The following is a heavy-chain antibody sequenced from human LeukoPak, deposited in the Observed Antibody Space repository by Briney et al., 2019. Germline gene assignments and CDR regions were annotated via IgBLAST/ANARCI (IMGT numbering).Heavy chain of an antibody. CDR1: GFNFKDYD. CDR2: ISASGVST. D-gene: IGHD4-11*01. CDR3: ARSINDSNYLLDY. V-gene: IGHV3-23*01. Sequence: GGSLRLSCAASGFNFKDYDMTWVRQAPGKGLEWVASISASGVSTNYADTVKGRFTISRDNSNRVVDLRMNSLRTEDTAVYYCARSINDSNYLLDYWGQGTLVIVSS. J-gene: IGHJ4*02.